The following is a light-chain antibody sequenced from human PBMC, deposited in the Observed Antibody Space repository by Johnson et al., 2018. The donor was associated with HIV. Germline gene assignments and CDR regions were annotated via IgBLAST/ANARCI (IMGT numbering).Light chain of an antibody. CDR2: DNN. CDR3: GTWDSSLSAPYI. V-gene: IGLV1-51*01. J-gene: IGLJ1*01. Sequence: QSVLTQPPSVSAAPGQRVTISCSGSSSNIGNNYISWYQQLPGTAPKLLIYDNNKRPTGITDRFSGSKSGTSATLGITGLQTGDEADYYFGTWDSSLSAPYIFGTGTKVTVL. CDR1: SSNIGNNY.